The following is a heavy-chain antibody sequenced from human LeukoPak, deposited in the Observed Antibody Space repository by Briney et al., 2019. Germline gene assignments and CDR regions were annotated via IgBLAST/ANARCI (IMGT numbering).Heavy chain of an antibody. J-gene: IGHJ4*02. CDR3: ARDQPFGSY. CDR1: GFTFSSYA. Sequence: GGSLRLSCAASGFTFSSYAMHWVRQAPGKGLEWVAVISYDGSNKYYADSVKGRFTISRDNSKNTLYLQMNSLRAEDTAVYYCARDQPFGSYWGQGTLVTVSS. D-gene: IGHD3-10*01. CDR2: ISYDGSNK. V-gene: IGHV3-30-3*01.